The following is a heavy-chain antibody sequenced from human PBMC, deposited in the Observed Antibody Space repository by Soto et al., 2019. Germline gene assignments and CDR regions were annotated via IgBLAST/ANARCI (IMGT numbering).Heavy chain of an antibody. CDR2: ISGSVGKT. J-gene: IGHJ4*02. CDR3: AKGVQWELQLGY. Sequence: VGSRRLSCAASGFTFRTYAISWVRRAPGKGLEWVSAISGSVGKTYYADTVKGRFTIPRDNSKNTLYLQMNSLRAEDTAVYSCAKGVQWELQLGYWGQGTLVPVSS. CDR1: GFTFRTYA. V-gene: IGHV3-23*01. D-gene: IGHD1-26*01.